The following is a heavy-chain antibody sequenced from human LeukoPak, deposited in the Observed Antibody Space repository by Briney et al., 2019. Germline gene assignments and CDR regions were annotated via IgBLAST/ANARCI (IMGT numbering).Heavy chain of an antibody. D-gene: IGHD2-2*02. CDR3: ARADCSSTNCYSLGTFDI. CDR2: ISYDGSNK. CDR1: GFTFSSYA. J-gene: IGHJ3*02. V-gene: IGHV3-30-3*01. Sequence: GGSLRLSCAASGFTFSSYAMHWVRQAPGKGLEWVAVISYDGSNKYYADSVKGRFTISRDNSKNTLYLQMNSLRAEDTAVYYCARADCSSTNCYSLGTFDIWGQGTMVTVSS.